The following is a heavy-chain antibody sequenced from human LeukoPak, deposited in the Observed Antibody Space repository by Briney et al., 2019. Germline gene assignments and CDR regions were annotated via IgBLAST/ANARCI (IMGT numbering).Heavy chain of an antibody. J-gene: IGHJ4*02. CDR3: ASPSSSSSTYDY. CDR2: INYSGNT. D-gene: IGHD6-6*01. V-gene: IGHV4-39*01. CDR1: GGSISSSSYY. Sequence: SETLSLTCSVSGGSISSSSYYWGWIRQPPGKGLEWIGSINYSGNTYYNASLKSRVTISVDTSKNQFSLKLSSVTAADTAVYYCASPSSSSSTYDYWGRGTLVSVSS.